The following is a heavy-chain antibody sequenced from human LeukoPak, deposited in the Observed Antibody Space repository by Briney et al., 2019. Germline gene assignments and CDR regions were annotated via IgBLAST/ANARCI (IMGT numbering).Heavy chain of an antibody. D-gene: IGHD1-26*01. CDR2: LDPEDGET. CDR3: AKVGAMGSGTYLYYNYYAMDV. V-gene: IGHV1-24*01. J-gene: IGHJ6*02. CDR1: GYTLTEVS. Sequence: ASVKVSCKVSGYTLTEVSIHWVRQAPETGLEWMGGLDPEDGETIYAQKFQGRVTMTEDIATDTAYMELSSLRSEDTAVYYCAKVGAMGSGTYLYYNYYAMDVWGQGTTVTVSS.